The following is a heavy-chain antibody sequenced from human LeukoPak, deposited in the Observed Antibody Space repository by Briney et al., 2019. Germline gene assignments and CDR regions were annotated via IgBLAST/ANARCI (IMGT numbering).Heavy chain of an antibody. V-gene: IGHV4-38-2*02. D-gene: IGHD2-21*01. CDR3: ATGPDSSISYYYYMDV. Sequence: SETLSLTCTVSGYSISSGYYWGWIRQPPGKGLEWIGSIYHSGSTYYNPSPKSRVTISVDTSKNQFSLKLSSVTAADTAVYYCATGPDSSISYYYYMDVWGKGTTVTISS. CDR1: GYSISSGYY. J-gene: IGHJ6*03. CDR2: IYHSGST.